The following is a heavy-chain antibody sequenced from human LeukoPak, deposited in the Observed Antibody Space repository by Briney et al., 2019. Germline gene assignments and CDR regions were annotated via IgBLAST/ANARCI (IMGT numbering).Heavy chain of an antibody. D-gene: IGHD3-16*02. CDR3: ARELNGELSFPRSLDY. Sequence: PGGSLRLSCAASGFTFSDYYMSWIRQAPGKGLEWVSYISSSGSTIYCADSVKGRFTISRDNAKNSLYLQMNSLRAEDTAVYYCARELNGELSFPRSLDYWGQGTLVTVSS. J-gene: IGHJ4*02. CDR2: ISSSGSTI. CDR1: GFTFSDYY. V-gene: IGHV3-11*01.